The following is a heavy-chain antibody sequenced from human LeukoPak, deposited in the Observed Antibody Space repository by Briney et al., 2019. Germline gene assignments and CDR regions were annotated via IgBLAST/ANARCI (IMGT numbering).Heavy chain of an antibody. CDR2: INPSGGST. CDR1: GYTFTGYY. CDR3: AREAITIFGLVRTQTTKGPHRFDP. J-gene: IGHJ5*02. Sequence: ASVKVSCKASGYTFTGYYMHWVRQAPGQGLEWMGIINPSGGSTNYAQRFRGRVTMTRDMSTGTVYMELSSLTSEDTAVYYCAREAITIFGLVRTQTTKGPHRFDPWGQGTLVTVSS. V-gene: IGHV1-46*01. D-gene: IGHD3-3*01.